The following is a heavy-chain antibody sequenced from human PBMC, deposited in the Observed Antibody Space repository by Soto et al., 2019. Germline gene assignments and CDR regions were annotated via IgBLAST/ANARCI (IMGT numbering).Heavy chain of an antibody. V-gene: IGHV3-23*01. Sequence: EVQLLESGGGLVQPGGSLRLSCAASGFTFSSYAMSWVRQAPGKGLEWVSAIGGSDNRTYYADSVKGRFTISRDNSKNTLYLQMSSLRADDTAVYYCTPMGVWGQGTTVTVSS. CDR2: IGGSDNRT. J-gene: IGHJ6*02. CDR1: GFTFSSYA. CDR3: TPMGV.